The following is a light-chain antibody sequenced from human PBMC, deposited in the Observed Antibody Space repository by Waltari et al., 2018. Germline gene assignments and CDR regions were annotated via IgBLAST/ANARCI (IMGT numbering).Light chain of an antibody. J-gene: IGLJ2*01. Sequence: SYELTQPPSVSVSPGQTASITCSGDQLGDKYACWYQQKTGQSPVLVIYQDTKRPSGIPERFSGSNSGNTATLTISGTQAVDEADYYCQAWDSSTGVFGGGTELTVL. CDR3: QAWDSSTGV. V-gene: IGLV3-1*01. CDR1: QLGDKY. CDR2: QDT.